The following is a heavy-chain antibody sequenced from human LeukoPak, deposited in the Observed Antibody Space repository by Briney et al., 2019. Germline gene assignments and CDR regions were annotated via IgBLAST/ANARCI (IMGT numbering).Heavy chain of an antibody. CDR1: GYTFTRYG. Sequence: ASVKVSCKASGYTFTRYGMSWVRQAPGQGLEWMGWISGSNGNTNYAQKLQGRVTMTTDTSTGTAYMELRSLRSDDTAVYYCARVPRGSGSYGGAFDYWGQGTLVTVSS. J-gene: IGHJ4*02. CDR3: ARVPRGSGSYGGAFDY. D-gene: IGHD3-10*01. CDR2: ISGSNGNT. V-gene: IGHV1-18*01.